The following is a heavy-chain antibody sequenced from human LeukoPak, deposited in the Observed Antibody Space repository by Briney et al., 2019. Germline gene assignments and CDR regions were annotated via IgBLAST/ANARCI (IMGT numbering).Heavy chain of an antibody. Sequence: ASVKVSCKVSGYTLTELSMHWVRQAPGEGLEWMGGFGPEDGETIYAQKFQGRVTMTEDTSTDTAYMELSSLRSEDTAVYYCASRPDYGGADAFDIWGQGTMVTVSS. CDR2: FGPEDGET. CDR3: ASRPDYGGADAFDI. CDR1: GYTLTELS. D-gene: IGHD4-23*01. J-gene: IGHJ3*02. V-gene: IGHV1-24*01.